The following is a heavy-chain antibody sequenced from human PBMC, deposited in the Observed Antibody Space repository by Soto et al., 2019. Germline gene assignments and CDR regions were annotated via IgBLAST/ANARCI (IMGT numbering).Heavy chain of an antibody. CDR3: ARTDCSSTSCYNYYYYGMDV. D-gene: IGHD2-2*01. V-gene: IGHV1-3*04. CDR2: INIGTGVT. Sequence: ASVKVSCKASGYSFTDYSIQWMRLAPGQRPEWVGWINIGTGVTQYSQRFQGRVTITRDTSATTAYMELSSLRSEDSAVFYCARTDCSSTSCYNYYYYGMDVWGQGTTVTVSS. J-gene: IGHJ6*02. CDR1: GYSFTDYS.